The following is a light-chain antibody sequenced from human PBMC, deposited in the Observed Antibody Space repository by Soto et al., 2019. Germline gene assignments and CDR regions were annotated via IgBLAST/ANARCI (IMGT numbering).Light chain of an antibody. CDR3: QQYGSSPL. Sequence: IVLTQSPGTVSLSPGERATLSCRASQSFRSSYLAWYQRKPGQAPRLLIYGASTRATGIPDRFSGSGFGTDFTLTISRLEPEDFAVYYCQQYGSSPLFGQGTKLE. J-gene: IGKJ2*01. CDR1: QSFRSSY. CDR2: GAS. V-gene: IGKV3-20*01.